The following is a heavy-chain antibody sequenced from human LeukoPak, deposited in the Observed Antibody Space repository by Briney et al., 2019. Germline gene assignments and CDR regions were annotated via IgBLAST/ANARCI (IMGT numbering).Heavy chain of an antibody. V-gene: IGHV3-74*01. J-gene: IGHJ3*02. CDR3: VRDRPSNYYDSSVDAFDI. CDR1: GFTLSNYW. CDR2: INSGGRTT. Sequence: QSGGSLRLSCAASGFTLSNYWMHWVRQAPGEGLVWVSRINSGGRTTGYAGSVKGRFTISRDNAKKMLYLQMNSLRAEDTAVYYCVRDRPSNYYDSSVDAFDIWGRGTMVTVSS. D-gene: IGHD3-22*01.